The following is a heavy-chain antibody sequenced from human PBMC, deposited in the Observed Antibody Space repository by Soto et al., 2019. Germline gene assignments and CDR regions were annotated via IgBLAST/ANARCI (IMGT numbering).Heavy chain of an antibody. CDR3: ARGGSPALWFGFKQKEYYMDV. CDR2: INPNSGGT. Sequence: ASVKVSCKASGYTFTGYYMHWVRQAPGQGLEWMGWINPNSGGTNYAQKFQGWVTITRDTSISTAYMELSRLRSDDTAVYYCARGGSPALWFGFKQKEYYMDVWGKGTTVTVSS. D-gene: IGHD3-10*01. V-gene: IGHV1-2*04. J-gene: IGHJ6*03. CDR1: GYTFTGYY.